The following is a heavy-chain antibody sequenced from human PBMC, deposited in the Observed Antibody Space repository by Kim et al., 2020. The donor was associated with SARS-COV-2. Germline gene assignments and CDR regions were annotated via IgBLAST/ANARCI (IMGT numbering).Heavy chain of an antibody. J-gene: IGHJ4*02. V-gene: IGHV4-34*01. CDR2: INHSGTT. CDR3: ARGGIGAAGTGPPFDF. CDR1: GGSFSGYY. D-gene: IGHD6-13*01. Sequence: SETLSLTCAVYGGSFSGYYWSWIRQPPGKGLEWIGEINHSGTTNYSPSLKSRVTISVDTSKNQFSLKLNSVTAADTAVYYCARGGIGAAGTGPPFDFWGRGTLVTVSS.